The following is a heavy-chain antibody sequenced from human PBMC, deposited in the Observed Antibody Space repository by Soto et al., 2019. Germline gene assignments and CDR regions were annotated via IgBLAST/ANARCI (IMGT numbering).Heavy chain of an antibody. CDR3: AVRFLEWLSPFDY. D-gene: IGHD3-3*01. CDR1: GHTFHNYA. J-gene: IGHJ4*02. CDR2: ISGSGGST. V-gene: IGHV3-23*01. Sequence: GGSLRLSCVGSGHTFHNYAMTWVRQAPGKGLEWVSGISGSGGSTYYADSVKGRFTISRDNSKNTLYLQMNSLRAEDTAVYYCAVRFLEWLSPFDYWGQGTLVTVSS.